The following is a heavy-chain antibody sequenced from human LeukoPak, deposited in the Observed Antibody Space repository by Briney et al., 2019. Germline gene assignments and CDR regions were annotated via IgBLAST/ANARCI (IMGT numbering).Heavy chain of an antibody. V-gene: IGHV1-2*02. J-gene: IGHJ4*02. CDR1: GYTFTDYY. CDR3: AGGIGRYSSSYFDY. D-gene: IGHD3-16*01. CDR2: INPKSGGT. Sequence: ASVKVSCKTSGYTFTDYYLHWVRQAPGQGLEWMGWINPKSGGTNYAQKFQGRGTMTSDTSISTAYMDLFRLRSDDTAVYHCAGGIGRYSSSYFDYWGQGTLVTVSS.